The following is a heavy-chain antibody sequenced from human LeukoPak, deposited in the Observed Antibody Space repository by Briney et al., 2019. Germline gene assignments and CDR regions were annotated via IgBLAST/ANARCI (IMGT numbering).Heavy chain of an antibody. CDR1: GFTFSNYA. CDR3: ARDSSRGGGMDY. CDR2: IRSSSSPI. D-gene: IGHD3-16*01. Sequence: GGSLRLSCAASGFTFSNYAMDWVRQAPGKRLEWVSYIRSSSSPIYYADSVKGRFTISRDNANNSLYLQMDSLRAEDTAVYYCARDSSRGGGMDYWGQGILVTVTS. V-gene: IGHV3-48*01. J-gene: IGHJ4*02.